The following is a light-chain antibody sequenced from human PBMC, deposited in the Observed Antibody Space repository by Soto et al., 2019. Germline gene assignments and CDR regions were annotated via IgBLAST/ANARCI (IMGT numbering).Light chain of an antibody. V-gene: IGKV3-20*01. Sequence: EIVLTQSPGTLSLSPGERATLSCRASQSVSSSYLAWYQQKPGQARRLFIYGASIRATGIPDRFSGSGSGTDFTLTISRLEPEDFAVYYCQQYGSSLFTFGPGTKVDIK. CDR2: GAS. J-gene: IGKJ3*01. CDR1: QSVSSSY. CDR3: QQYGSSLFT.